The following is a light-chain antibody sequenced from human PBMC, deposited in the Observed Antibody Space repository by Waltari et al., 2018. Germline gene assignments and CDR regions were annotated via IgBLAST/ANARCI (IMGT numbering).Light chain of an antibody. Sequence: QSVLTQPPSVSGAPGQRVTISCPGSSSNIGARYDVHWYQQLPGTAPKLLIYGNTNRPSGVPDRFSGSKSGTSASLAITGLQAEDEADYYCQSYDSSLSAVVFGGGTKVTVL. CDR3: QSYDSSLSAVV. CDR1: SSNIGARYD. V-gene: IGLV1-40*01. CDR2: GNT. J-gene: IGLJ2*01.